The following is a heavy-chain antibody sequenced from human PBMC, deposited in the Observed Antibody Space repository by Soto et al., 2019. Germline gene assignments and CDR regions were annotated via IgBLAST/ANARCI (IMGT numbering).Heavy chain of an antibody. CDR2: ISAYNGNT. CDR1: GYTFTSYG. V-gene: IGHV1-18*01. D-gene: IGHD3-3*01. J-gene: IGHJ5*02. Sequence: QVQLVQSGAEVKKPGASVKVSCKASGYTFTSYGISWVRQAPGQGLEWMGWISAYNGNTNYAQKLQGRVTMTTDTSTSTAYMELRSLRSDDTAVYYCANVALRFGVVTGGWFDPWGQGTLVTVSS. CDR3: ANVALRFGVVTGGWFDP.